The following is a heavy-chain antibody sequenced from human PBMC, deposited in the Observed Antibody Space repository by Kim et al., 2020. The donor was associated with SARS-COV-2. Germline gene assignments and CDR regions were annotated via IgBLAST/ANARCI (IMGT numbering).Heavy chain of an antibody. CDR3: ARVLPSSGYFNRDWYIDV. D-gene: IGHD3-22*01. V-gene: IGHV4-59*01. CDR1: GGSISSYY. CDR2: IYYSGST. Sequence: SETLSLTCTVSGGSISSYYWSWIRQPPGKGLEWIGYIYYSGSTNYNPSLKSRVTISVDTSKNQFSLKLSSVTAAYTAEYYCARVLPSSGYFNRDWYIDVCGRGALVTVSS. J-gene: IGHJ2*01.